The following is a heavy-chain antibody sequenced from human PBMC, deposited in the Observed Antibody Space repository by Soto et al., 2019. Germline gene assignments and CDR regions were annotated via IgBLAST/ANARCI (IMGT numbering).Heavy chain of an antibody. CDR3: ARIMVRGVITYSRDYHGMDV. Sequence: GESLKISCKGSGYSFSNYWIGWVRQMPGKGLEWMGIIFPRDSDTRYSPSFQGQVTISADKSISTAYLQWSSLKASDTAMYYCARIMVRGVITYSRDYHGMDVWGQGTTVTVS. CDR1: GYSFSNYW. D-gene: IGHD3-10*01. J-gene: IGHJ6*02. CDR2: IFPRDSDT. V-gene: IGHV5-51*01.